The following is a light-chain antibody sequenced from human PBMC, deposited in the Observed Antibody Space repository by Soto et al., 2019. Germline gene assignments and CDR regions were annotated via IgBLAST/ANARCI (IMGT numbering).Light chain of an antibody. V-gene: IGKV1-17*03. J-gene: IGKJ1*01. CDR2: AAS. Sequence: DLQMTPSPSAMSASVGDSVTITCRASQGISNYLDWFQQKPGKVPKRLIYAASSLQSGVPSRFSGSGYGTDFTLTISSLQPEDFATYYCLQHNSYPWTFGQGTRVEIK. CDR3: LQHNSYPWT. CDR1: QGISNY.